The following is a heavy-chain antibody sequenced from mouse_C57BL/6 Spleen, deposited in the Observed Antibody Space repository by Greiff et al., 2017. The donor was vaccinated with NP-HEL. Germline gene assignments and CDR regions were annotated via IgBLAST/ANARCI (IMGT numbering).Heavy chain of an antibody. CDR2: ISSGSSTI. CDR3: ARRDYYGSIYFDY. V-gene: IGHV5-17*01. D-gene: IGHD1-1*01. J-gene: IGHJ2*01. CDR1: GFTFSDYG. Sequence: EVQGVESGGGLVKPGGSLKLSCAASGFTFSDYGKHWVRQAPEKGLEWVAYISSGSSTIYYADPVKGRFTISRDHAKNTLLLQMTMLRSEDTAMYYCARRDYYGSIYFDYWGQGTTLTVSS.